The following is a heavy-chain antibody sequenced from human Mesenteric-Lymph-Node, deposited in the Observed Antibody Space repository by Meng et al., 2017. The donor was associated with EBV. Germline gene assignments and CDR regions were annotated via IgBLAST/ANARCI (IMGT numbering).Heavy chain of an antibody. D-gene: IGHD3-9*01. CDR3: ARINYDILTGYYKGYFQH. CDR2: SSGNT. CDR1: GGSISGRTNY. Sequence: QLQLQGPGLGLLMPSQTLSLPCPVSGGSISGRTNYWSWIRQSPGKGLEWIGYSSGNTYYNPSLKSRVTISVDTSKNQFSLKLSSVTAAYTAVYYCARINYDILTGYYKGYFQHWGQGTLVTVSS. J-gene: IGHJ1*01. V-gene: IGHV4-39*01.